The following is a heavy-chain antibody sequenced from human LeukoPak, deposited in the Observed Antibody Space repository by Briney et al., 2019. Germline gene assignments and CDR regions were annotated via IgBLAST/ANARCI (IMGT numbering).Heavy chain of an antibody. CDR2: IYYSGST. CDR1: GGSISSYY. Sequence: PSETLSLTCTVSGGSISSYYWSWIRQPPGKGLEWIRYIYYSGSTNYNASLKSRVTISVDTSKNQFSLKLSSVTAADTAVYYCARGGGYSLSHAFDIWGQGTMVTVSS. J-gene: IGHJ3*02. D-gene: IGHD5-18*01. CDR3: ARGGGYSLSHAFDI. V-gene: IGHV4-59*01.